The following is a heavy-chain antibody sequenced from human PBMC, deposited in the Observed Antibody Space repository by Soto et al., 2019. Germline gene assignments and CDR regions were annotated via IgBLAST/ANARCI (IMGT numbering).Heavy chain of an antibody. J-gene: IGHJ4*02. CDR1: GFTFSSYA. CDR3: ARERYDSSGHGIDY. Sequence: QVQLVESGGGVVQPGRSLRLSCAASGFTFSSYAMHWVRQAPGKGLEWVAVISYDGSNKYYADSVNGRFTISRDNSKNTLYLQMNSLRAEDTAVYYCARERYDSSGHGIDYWGQGTLVTVSS. D-gene: IGHD3-22*01. V-gene: IGHV3-30-3*01. CDR2: ISYDGSNK.